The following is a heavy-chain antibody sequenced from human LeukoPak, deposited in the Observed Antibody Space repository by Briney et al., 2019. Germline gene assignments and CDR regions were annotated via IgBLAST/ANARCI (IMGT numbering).Heavy chain of an antibody. CDR2: IYYSGNT. V-gene: IGHV4-39*01. J-gene: IGHJ4*02. D-gene: IGHD5-18*01. CDR1: GGSISSSSYY. CDR3: TRRYNYGYY. Sequence: PSETLSLTCTVSGGSISSSSYYWGWIRQPPGKGLEWIASIYYSGNTYCNPSLKSRVTMSVDTSKNQFSLKLSSVTAADTAVYYCTRRYNYGYYWGQGTLVTVSS.